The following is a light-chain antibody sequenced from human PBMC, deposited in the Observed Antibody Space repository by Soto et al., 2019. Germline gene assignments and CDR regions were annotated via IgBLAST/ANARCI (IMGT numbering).Light chain of an antibody. Sequence: IVLTQSPATLSVSPGERVTLSCRASQSVSSLLAWYQQKPRQAHTLLMYDTSTRATGIPARFSGSGSGTDFTLTISSLQSEDLAIYYCQQYHIRPYTFGQGTKVDI. CDR3: QQYHIRPYT. CDR2: DTS. J-gene: IGKJ2*01. CDR1: QSVSSL. V-gene: IGKV3-15*01.